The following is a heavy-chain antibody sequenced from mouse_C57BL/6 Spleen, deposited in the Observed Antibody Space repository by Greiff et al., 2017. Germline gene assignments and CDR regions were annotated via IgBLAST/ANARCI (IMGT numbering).Heavy chain of an antibody. V-gene: IGHV1-74*01. J-gene: IGHJ3*01. Sequence: QVQLQQPGAELVKPGASVKVSCKASGYTFTSYWMHWVKQRPGQGLEWIGRIHPSDSDTNYNQKFKGKATLTVDKSSSTAYVQLSSLTSEDSAVYYCAIEGITTVSTFAYWGQGTLVTVSA. D-gene: IGHD1-1*01. CDR2: IHPSDSDT. CDR1: GYTFTSYW. CDR3: AIEGITTVSTFAY.